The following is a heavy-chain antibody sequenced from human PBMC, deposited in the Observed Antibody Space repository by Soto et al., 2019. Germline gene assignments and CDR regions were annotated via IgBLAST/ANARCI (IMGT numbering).Heavy chain of an antibody. CDR1: GGSISSYY. CDR3: ARHPTVTEDYCDY. D-gene: IGHD4-17*01. V-gene: IGHV4-59*08. J-gene: IGHJ4*01. CDR2: IYYSGGT. Sequence: QVQLQESGTGLVKPSETLSLTCTASGGSISSYYWSWIRQPPGKGLEWIGYIYYSGGTNYNPSLQSRVIISADTSKSHFSLKLRSVTAADTAASYSARHPTVTEDYCDYW.